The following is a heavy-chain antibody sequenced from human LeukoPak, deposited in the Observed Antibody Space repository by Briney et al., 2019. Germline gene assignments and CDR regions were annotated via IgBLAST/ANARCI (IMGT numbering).Heavy chain of an antibody. CDR3: ARGRVAYSAYYFDY. J-gene: IGHJ4*02. Sequence: SETLSLTCTVSGDSISNYFWSWIRQPPGKGLEWIGYIYYTGNTNYKPSLKSRVTISVDTSTNQFSLRLRSVTAADTAVYYCARGRVAYSAYYFDYWGRGTLVTVSS. V-gene: IGHV4-59*01. D-gene: IGHD2-15*01. CDR2: IYYTGNT. CDR1: GDSISNYF.